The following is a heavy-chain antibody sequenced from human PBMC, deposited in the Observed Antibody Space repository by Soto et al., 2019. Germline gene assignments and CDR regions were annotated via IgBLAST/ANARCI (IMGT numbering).Heavy chain of an antibody. CDR1: TGSFSGYS. V-gene: IGHV4-34*01. D-gene: IGHD6-13*01. CDR3: ARGRRGYSSSWYDY. Sequence: QVQLQQWGAGLLKPSETLSLTCAVYTGSFSGYSWSWIRQPPGKGLEWIGEINHSGSTNYNPSLKSRVTISVDTSKNQFSLKLSSVTAADTAVYYWARGRRGYSSSWYDYWGQGTLVTVSS. J-gene: IGHJ4*02. CDR2: INHSGST.